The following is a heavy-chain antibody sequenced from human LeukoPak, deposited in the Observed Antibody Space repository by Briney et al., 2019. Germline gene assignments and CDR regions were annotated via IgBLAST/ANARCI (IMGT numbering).Heavy chain of an antibody. V-gene: IGHV3-7*04. CDR3: ARALESGNSDAGY. CDR2: IHPDGSAK. Sequence: TGGSLRLSCATSEFTLSRYWMTWVRQAPGKGLEWVANIHPDGSAKYYVDSLRGRFTISRDNAKNSLYLQMNSLRAEDTAVYYCARALESGNSDAGYWGQGTLVTVSS. CDR1: EFTLSRYW. D-gene: IGHD4-23*01. J-gene: IGHJ4*02.